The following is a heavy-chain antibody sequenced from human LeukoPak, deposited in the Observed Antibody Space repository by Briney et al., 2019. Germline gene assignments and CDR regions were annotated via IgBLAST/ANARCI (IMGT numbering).Heavy chain of an antibody. CDR3: ARDCYYGSGSYCYYYGMDV. CDR1: GFTFSNAW. J-gene: IGHJ6*04. CDR2: IWYDGSNK. D-gene: IGHD3-10*01. V-gene: IGHV3-33*08. Sequence: GGSLRLSCAASGFTFSNAWMSWVRQAPGKGLEWVAVIWYDGSNKYYADSVKGRFTISRDNSKNTLYLQMNSLRAEDTAVYYCARDCYYGSGSYCYYYGMDVWGKGTTVTVSS.